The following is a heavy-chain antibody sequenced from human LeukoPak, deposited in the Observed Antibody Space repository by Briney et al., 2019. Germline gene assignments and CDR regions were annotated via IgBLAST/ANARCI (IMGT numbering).Heavy chain of an antibody. CDR3: AKGTGSTWSLSPIDY. J-gene: IGHJ4*02. Sequence: PGGSLRLSCAASGFTFSTYAMHWVRRAPGKGLEWVAVVSYDGSNKYYADPVKGRFTISRDNSKNALYLQMNSLRVEDTAVYYCAKGTGSTWSLSPIDYWGQGTLVTVSS. D-gene: IGHD6-13*01. V-gene: IGHV3-30*18. CDR1: GFTFSTYA. CDR2: VSYDGSNK.